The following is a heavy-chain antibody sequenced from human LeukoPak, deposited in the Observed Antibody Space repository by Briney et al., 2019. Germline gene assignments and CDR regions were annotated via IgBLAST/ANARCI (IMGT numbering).Heavy chain of an antibody. J-gene: IGHJ6*03. D-gene: IGHD4-23*01. Sequence: ASVRVSCKASGYTFTGYYMHWVRQAPGQGLEWMGWINPNSGGTNYAQKFQGRVTMTRDTSISTAYMELSSLRSEDTAVYYCARAAQTTVGGTSEERGPYYYYMDVWGKGTTVTVSS. CDR3: ARAAQTTVGGTSEERGPYYYYMDV. CDR2: INPNSGGT. CDR1: GYTFTGYY. V-gene: IGHV1-2*02.